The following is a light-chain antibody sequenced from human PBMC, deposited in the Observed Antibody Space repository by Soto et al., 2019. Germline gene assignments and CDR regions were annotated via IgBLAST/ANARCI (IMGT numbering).Light chain of an antibody. CDR3: QQRASWPLT. CDR2: DAS. CDR1: QSVGGR. V-gene: IGKV3-11*01. J-gene: IGKJ4*01. Sequence: EMELTQSPATLSLSPGERATLSCRASQSVGGRLGWYQQKPGRAPRLLIYDASIRATGIPARFSGSGSGTDFILTISSLEPEDFAVYYCQQRASWPLTFGGGTRVEIK.